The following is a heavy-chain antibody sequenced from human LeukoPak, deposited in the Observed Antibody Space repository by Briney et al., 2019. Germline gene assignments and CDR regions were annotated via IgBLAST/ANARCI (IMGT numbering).Heavy chain of an antibody. Sequence: GGSLRLSCEVSGFSVSNNYMSWVRQAPGKGLEWVSVMSDDGSTHYADSVKGRFIVSRGNSKNTFYLQMNSVRVEDTAVYYCARDGGRSGCAHWGQGAVATVSS. CDR1: GFSVSNNY. V-gene: IGHV3-53*01. CDR2: MSDDGST. CDR3: ARDGGRSGCAH. J-gene: IGHJ4*02. D-gene: IGHD3-3*01.